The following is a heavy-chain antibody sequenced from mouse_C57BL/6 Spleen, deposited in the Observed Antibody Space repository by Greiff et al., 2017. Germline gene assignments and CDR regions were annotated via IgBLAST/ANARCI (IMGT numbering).Heavy chain of an antibody. Sequence: EVQRVESGPGLVKPSQSLSLTCSVTGYSITSGYYWNWIRQFPGNKLEWMGYISYDGSNNYNPSLKNRISITRDTSKNQFFLKLNSVTTEDTATYYCARSPVDYFDYWGQGTTLTVSS. CDR2: ISYDGSN. CDR1: GYSITSGYY. CDR3: ARSPVDYFDY. V-gene: IGHV3-6*01. D-gene: IGHD1-1*01. J-gene: IGHJ2*01.